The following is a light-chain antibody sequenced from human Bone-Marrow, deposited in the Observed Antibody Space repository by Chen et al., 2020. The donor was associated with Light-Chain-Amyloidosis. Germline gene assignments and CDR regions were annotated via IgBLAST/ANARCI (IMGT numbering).Light chain of an antibody. Sequence: SYVLTQPSSVSVAPGQTATIACGGNNIGSTSVHWYQQTPGQAPLLVVYDDSDRPSGIPWRLAGGNAGNTTTLSSSRVEAGDEADYYCQVWDRSSDRPVFGGGTKLTVL. V-gene: IGLV3-21*02. CDR3: QVWDRSSDRPV. J-gene: IGLJ3*02. CDR1: NIGSTS. CDR2: DDS.